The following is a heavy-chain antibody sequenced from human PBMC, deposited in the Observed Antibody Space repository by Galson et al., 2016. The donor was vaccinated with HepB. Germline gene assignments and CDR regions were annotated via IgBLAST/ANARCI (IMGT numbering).Heavy chain of an antibody. D-gene: IGHD3-3*01. CDR1: GGSISSGVYY. V-gene: IGHV4-31*03. J-gene: IGHJ4*02. Sequence: TLSLTCTVSGGSISSGVYYWSWVRQHPGKGLEWIGYIHYTGGTYYNPSLKSRVTISVDASKNQFSLKLSSVTAADTAVYYCAGNYDFWGGYYVLDYWGQGTLVTVSS. CDR2: IHYTGGT. CDR3: AGNYDFWGGYYVLDY.